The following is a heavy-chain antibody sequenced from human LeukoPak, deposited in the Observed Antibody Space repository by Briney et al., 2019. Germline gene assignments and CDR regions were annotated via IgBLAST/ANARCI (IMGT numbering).Heavy chain of an antibody. Sequence: SETLSLTCTVSGGSISSYYWSWIRQPPGKGLEWIGYIYYSGSTNYNPSLKSRVTISVDTSKNQFSLKLSSVTAADAAVYYCARGYCSSTSCYGYAFDIWGQGTMVTVSS. CDR2: IYYSGST. J-gene: IGHJ3*02. D-gene: IGHD2-2*01. CDR3: ARGYCSSTSCYGYAFDI. CDR1: GGSISSYY. V-gene: IGHV4-59*12.